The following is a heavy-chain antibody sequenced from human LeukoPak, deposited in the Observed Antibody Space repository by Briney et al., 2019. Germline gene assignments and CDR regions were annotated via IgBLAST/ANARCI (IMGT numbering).Heavy chain of an antibody. CDR2: IKQDGSEK. CDR1: GFTFSSYW. D-gene: IGHD3-10*01. J-gene: IGHJ4*02. Sequence: GGSLRLSCAASGFTFSSYWMSWVRQAPGKGLEWVANIKQDGSEKYYVDSVKGRLTISRDNAKNSLYLQMNSLRAEDTAVYYCATDHSQYYYGSGSSYDYWGQGTLVTVSS. CDR3: ATDHSQYYYGSGSSYDY. V-gene: IGHV3-7*01.